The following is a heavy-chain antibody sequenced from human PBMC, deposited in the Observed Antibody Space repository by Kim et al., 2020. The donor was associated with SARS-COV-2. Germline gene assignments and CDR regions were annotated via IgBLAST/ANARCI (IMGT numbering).Heavy chain of an antibody. J-gene: IGHJ6*02. CDR1: GFTFSSYA. CDR2: ISGSGGST. V-gene: IGHV3-23*01. CDR3: AEDLGWRWGTYYYGMDV. Sequence: GGSLRLSCAASGFTFSSYAMSWVRQAPGKGLEWVSAISGSGGSTYYADSVKGRFTISRDNSKNTLYLQMNSLRAEDTAVYYCAEDLGWRWGTYYYGMDVWGQGTPVTVSS. D-gene: IGHD3-16*01.